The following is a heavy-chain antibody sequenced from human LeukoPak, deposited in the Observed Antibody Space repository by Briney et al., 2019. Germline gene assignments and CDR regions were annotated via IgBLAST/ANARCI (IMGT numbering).Heavy chain of an antibody. CDR3: ARVSLGFGELLDASGDY. J-gene: IGHJ4*02. V-gene: IGHV4-39*07. CDR2: IYYSGST. D-gene: IGHD3-10*01. CDR1: GGSISSSSYY. Sequence: SETLSLTCTVSGGSISSSSYYWGWIRQPPGKGLEWIGSIYYSGSTYYNPSLKSRVTISVDTFKNQFSLKLSSVTAADTAVYYCARVSLGFGELLDASGDYWGQGTLVTVSS.